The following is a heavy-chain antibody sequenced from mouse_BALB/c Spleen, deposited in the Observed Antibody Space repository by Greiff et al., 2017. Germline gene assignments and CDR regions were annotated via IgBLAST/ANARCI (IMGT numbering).Heavy chain of an antibody. V-gene: IGHV1S56*01. CDR3: ARSGYYYGSSLYFDV. J-gene: IGHJ1*01. CDR2: IYPGNVNT. CDR1: GYTFTSYY. Sequence: QVQLKESGPELVKPGASVRISCKASGYTFTSYYIHWVKQRPGQGLEWIGWIYPGNVNTKYNEKFKGKATLTADKSSSTAYMQLSSLTSEDSAVYFCARSGYYYGSSLYFDVWGAGTTVTVSS. D-gene: IGHD1-1*01.